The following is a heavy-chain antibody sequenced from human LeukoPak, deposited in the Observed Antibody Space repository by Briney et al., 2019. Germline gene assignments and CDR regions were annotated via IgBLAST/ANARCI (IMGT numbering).Heavy chain of an antibody. Sequence: PSETLSLTCTVSGGSISSSSYYWGWVRQPPGKGLEWIGSIYYSGSTYYNPSLKSRVTISVDTSKNQFSLKLSSVTAADTAVYYCARRYPSGGWSIFDYWGQGTLVTVSS. CDR1: GGSISSSSYY. CDR2: IYYSGST. J-gene: IGHJ4*02. D-gene: IGHD6-19*01. CDR3: ARRYPSGGWSIFDY. V-gene: IGHV4-39*01.